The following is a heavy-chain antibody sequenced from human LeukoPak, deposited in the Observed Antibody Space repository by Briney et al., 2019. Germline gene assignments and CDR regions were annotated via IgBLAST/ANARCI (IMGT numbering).Heavy chain of an antibody. CDR2: IYSGGST. V-gene: IGHV3-53*01. Sequence: GGSLRLSCAASGFTVSSNYMSWVRQAPGKGLEWVSVIYSGGSTYYADSVKGRFIISRDNSKNTLYLQMNSLRAEDTAVYYCAGCPHYDFWSGPSQFDYWGQGTLVTVSS. J-gene: IGHJ4*02. D-gene: IGHD3-3*01. CDR1: GFTVSSNY. CDR3: AGCPHYDFWSGPSQFDY.